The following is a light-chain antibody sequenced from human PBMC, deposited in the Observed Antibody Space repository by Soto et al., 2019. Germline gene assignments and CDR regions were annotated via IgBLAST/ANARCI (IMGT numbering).Light chain of an antibody. CDR3: QQRSSFPRT. CDR1: QSVGSY. V-gene: IGKV3-11*01. J-gene: IGKJ1*01. CDR2: ETS. Sequence: EIVLTQSPATLSLSPGERATLSCRASQSVGSYLTWYQQKPGQAPRLLIYETSKRATGIPARFSGSGSGTDFTLTISSLEPEDFAVYYCQQRSSFPRTFGQGTKVDIK.